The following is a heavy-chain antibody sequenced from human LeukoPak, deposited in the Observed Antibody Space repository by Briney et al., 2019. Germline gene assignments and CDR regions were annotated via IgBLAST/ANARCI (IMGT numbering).Heavy chain of an antibody. J-gene: IGHJ6*03. Sequence: TASETLSLTCTVSGGSISSSSYYWGWIRQPPGKGLEWIGSIYYSGSTYYNPSLKSRVTISVDTSKNQFSLKLSSVTAADTAVYYCARDPEGYMDVWGKGTTVTVSS. CDR1: GGSISSSSYY. CDR2: IYYSGST. D-gene: IGHD1-14*01. V-gene: IGHV4-39*07. CDR3: ARDPEGYMDV.